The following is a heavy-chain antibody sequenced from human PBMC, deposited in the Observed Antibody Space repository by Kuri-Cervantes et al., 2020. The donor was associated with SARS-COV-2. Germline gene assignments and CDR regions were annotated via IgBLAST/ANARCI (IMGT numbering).Heavy chain of an antibody. CDR2: ISSDGSST. V-gene: IGHV3-74*01. CDR3: ARIGQYQLLGSFDY. D-gene: IGHD2-2*01. Sequence: GESLKISCAASGFTFSSYWMHWVRQAPGKGLVWVSRISSDGSSTSYADSVKGRFTISRDNAKNSLYLQMNSLRAEDTAVYYCARIGQYQLLGSFDYWGQGTLVTVSS. CDR1: GFTFSSYW. J-gene: IGHJ4*03.